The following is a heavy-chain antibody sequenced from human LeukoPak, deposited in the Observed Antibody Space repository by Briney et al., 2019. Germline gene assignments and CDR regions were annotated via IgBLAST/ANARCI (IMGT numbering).Heavy chain of an antibody. CDR2: IYHSGST. D-gene: IGHD2-2*02. Sequence: SETLSLTCTVSGYSISSGYYWGWIRQPPGKGLEWIGGIYHSGSTYYNPSLKSRVTISVDTSKNQFSLKLSSVTAADTAVYYCARDSYPEGYYYYGMDVWGQGTTVTVSS. CDR3: ARDSYPEGYYYYGMDV. CDR1: GYSISSGYY. V-gene: IGHV4-38-2*02. J-gene: IGHJ6*02.